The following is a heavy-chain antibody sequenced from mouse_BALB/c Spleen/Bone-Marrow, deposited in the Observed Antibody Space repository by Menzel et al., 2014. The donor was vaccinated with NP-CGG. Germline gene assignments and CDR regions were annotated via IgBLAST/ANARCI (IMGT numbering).Heavy chain of an antibody. CDR3: ARRGNYDAMDY. CDR1: GYTFTDYA. CDR2: ISTYYGDA. Sequence: QVQLKHSGAELVRPGVSVKISCKGSGYTFTDYAMHWVKQGHAKSLEWIGVISTYYGDASYNQKFKGKATMTVDKSSSTAYMELARLTSEDSAIYYCARRGNYDAMDYWGQGTSVTVSS. J-gene: IGHJ4*01. D-gene: IGHD2-1*01. V-gene: IGHV1S137*01.